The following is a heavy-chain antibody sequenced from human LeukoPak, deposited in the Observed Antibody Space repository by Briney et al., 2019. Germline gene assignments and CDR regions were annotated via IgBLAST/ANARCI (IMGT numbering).Heavy chain of an antibody. CDR3: ARDVGASAPDASDI. CDR1: GFTFSTYN. J-gene: IGHJ3*02. Sequence: KPGGSLRLSCAASGFTFSTYNMNWVRQAPGKGLEWVSSISSSSNYIYYADSVKGRFTISRDNAKNSLYLQMNSLRAEDTDVYYCARDVGASAPDASDIWGQGTMVTVSS. D-gene: IGHD1-26*01. V-gene: IGHV3-21*01. CDR2: ISSSSNYI.